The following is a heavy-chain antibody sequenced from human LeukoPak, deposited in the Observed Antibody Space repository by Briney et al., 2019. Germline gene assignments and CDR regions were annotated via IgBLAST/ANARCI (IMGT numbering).Heavy chain of an antibody. D-gene: IGHD3-10*01. CDR2: ISWNSGSI. CDR3: AKDISAYYYGSGTSPDY. CDR1: GFTFDDYA. J-gene: IGHJ4*02. Sequence: GGSLRLSCAASGFTFDDYAMHWVRQAPGKGLEWVSGISWNSGSIGHADSVKGRFTISRDIAKNSLYLQMNSLRVEDTALYYCAKDISAYYYGSGTSPDYWGQGTLVTVSS. V-gene: IGHV3-9*01.